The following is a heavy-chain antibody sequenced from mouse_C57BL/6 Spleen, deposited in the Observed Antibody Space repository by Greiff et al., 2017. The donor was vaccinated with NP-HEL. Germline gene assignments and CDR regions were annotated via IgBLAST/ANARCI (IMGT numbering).Heavy chain of an antibody. CDR2: IDPSDSYT. CDR1: GYTFTSYW. CDR3: ARYYYGSSSLYAMDY. J-gene: IGHJ4*01. V-gene: IGHV1-69*01. Sequence: VQLQQPGAELVMPGASVKLSCEASGYTFTSYWMHWVKQRPGQGLEWIGEIDPSDSYTNYNQKFKGKSTLTVDKSSSTAYMQLSSLTSEDSAVYYCARYYYGSSSLYAMDYWGQGTSVTVSS. D-gene: IGHD1-1*01.